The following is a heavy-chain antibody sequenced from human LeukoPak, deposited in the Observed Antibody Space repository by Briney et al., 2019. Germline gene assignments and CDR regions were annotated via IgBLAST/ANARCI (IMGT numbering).Heavy chain of an antibody. CDR3: ATFNHPLSYYYDSPGNY. D-gene: IGHD3-22*01. J-gene: IGHJ4*02. Sequence: SETLSLTCTVSGGSISSGGSIGSFYWTWIRQPAGKGLEWIGRIDAAGRTNYNPSLRGPVTISVDTSKNQFSLRLSSVTAADTAVYYCATFNHPLSYYYDSPGNYWGQGTLVTVSS. CDR1: GGSISSGGSIGSFY. V-gene: IGHV4-61*02. CDR2: IDAAGRT.